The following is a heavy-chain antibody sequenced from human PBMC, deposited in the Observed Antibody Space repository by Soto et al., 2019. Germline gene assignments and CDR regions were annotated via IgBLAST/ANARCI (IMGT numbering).Heavy chain of an antibody. CDR2: IYSGGDT. CDR1: GFTASSNY. D-gene: IGHD2-8*01. V-gene: IGHV3-53*01. Sequence: LRLSCAASGFTASSNYMSWVRQAPGKGLECVAVIYSGGDTYYTDSVKGRFTISRDNSKKTLYLQMNSLRAEDTAVYYCTRDLGFVREYYGMDVWGQGTTVTVSS. J-gene: IGHJ6*02. CDR3: TRDLGFVREYYGMDV.